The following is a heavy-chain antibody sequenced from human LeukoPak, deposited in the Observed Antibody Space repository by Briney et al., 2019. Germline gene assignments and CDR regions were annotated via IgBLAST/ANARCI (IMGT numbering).Heavy chain of an antibody. CDR1: GFTFRNYV. V-gene: IGHV3-30-3*01. J-gene: IGHJ4*02. Sequence: GGSLRLSCAASGFTFRNYVIHWVRQAPGKGLEWVAVTSSDLNVKLYADSVKGRFTISRDNAKNSLYLQMNSLRDEDTAVYYCARGYYYDTSGIDCWGQGTLVTVSS. CDR3: ARGYYYDTSGIDC. CDR2: TSSDLNVK. D-gene: IGHD3-22*01.